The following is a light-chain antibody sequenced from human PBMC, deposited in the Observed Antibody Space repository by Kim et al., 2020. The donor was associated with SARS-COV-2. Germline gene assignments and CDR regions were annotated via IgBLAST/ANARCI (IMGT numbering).Light chain of an antibody. V-gene: IGLV3-19*01. CDR2: ATS. Sequence: SSELTQDPAVSVSLGQTVSITCQGDSLRNYYANWYQHKPGQAPLLVISATSHRPSGIPDRFSGSSSGITASLTITGTQAEDEAVYYCASRESSPNHVLFGGGTQLTVL. CDR3: ASRESSPNHVL. J-gene: IGLJ2*01. CDR1: SLRNYY.